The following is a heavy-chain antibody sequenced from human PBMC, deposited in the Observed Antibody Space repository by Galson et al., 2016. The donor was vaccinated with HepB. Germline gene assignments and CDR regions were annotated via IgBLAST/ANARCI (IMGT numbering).Heavy chain of an antibody. CDR2: ISSSSNVV. V-gene: IGHV3-48*02. CDR3: ARDGDHGYDMDY. J-gene: IGHJ4*02. D-gene: IGHD5-18*01. Sequence: SLRLSCAVSGFTLSDYNMDWVRQAPGQGPEWVAYISSSSNVVYYAESVKGRFTISRDKAKNSLYLQMNSLRDEDTGFYFCARDGDHGYDMDYWGQGTLVTVSS. CDR1: GFTLSDYN.